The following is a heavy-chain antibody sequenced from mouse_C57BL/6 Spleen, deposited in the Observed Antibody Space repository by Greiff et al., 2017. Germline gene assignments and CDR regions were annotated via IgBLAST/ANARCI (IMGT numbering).Heavy chain of an antibody. D-gene: IGHD2-1*01. CDR1: GYAFTNYL. V-gene: IGHV1-54*01. CDR2: INPGSGGT. J-gene: IGHJ1*03. Sequence: QVQLKESGAELVRPGTSVKVSCKASGYAFTNYLIEWVKQRPGQGLEWIGVINPGSGGTNYNEKFKGKATLTADKSSSTAYMQLSSLTSEDSAVYFCARWGNYWYFDVWGTGTTVTVSS. CDR3: ARWGNYWYFDV.